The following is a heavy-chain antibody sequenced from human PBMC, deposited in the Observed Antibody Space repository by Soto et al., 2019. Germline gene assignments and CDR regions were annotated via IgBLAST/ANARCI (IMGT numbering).Heavy chain of an antibody. D-gene: IGHD2-2*03. CDR1: GGSISSEGHY. J-gene: IGHJ5*02. V-gene: IGHV4-31*03. CDR2: MYYSGST. Sequence: QVQLQESGPGLVKPSQTLSLTCTVSGGSISSEGHYWSWIRQHPGKGLEWIGYMYYSGSTFYNPSLKSRVAISIDMSKNQFSLKLSSVTAADTAIYYCAREDVGYCPSSDCYSGWFDTWGQGALVTVSS. CDR3: AREDVGYCPSSDCYSGWFDT.